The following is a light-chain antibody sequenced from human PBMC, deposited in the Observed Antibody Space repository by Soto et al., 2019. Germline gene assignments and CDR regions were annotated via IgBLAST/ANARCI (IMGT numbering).Light chain of an antibody. Sequence: QSVLTQPPSASGTPGQRVTISCSGSSSNIGSTPVNWYQLLPGAAPKLLIHSDNQRSSGVPDRFSASKSGTSASLTISGLQSEDEADYHCAAWDDSLNAVVFGGGTKVTVL. CDR1: SSNIGSTP. CDR3: AAWDDSLNAVV. V-gene: IGLV1-44*01. J-gene: IGLJ2*01. CDR2: SDN.